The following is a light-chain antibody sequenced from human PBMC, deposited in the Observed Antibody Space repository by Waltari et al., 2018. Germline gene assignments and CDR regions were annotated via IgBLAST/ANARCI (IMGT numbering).Light chain of an antibody. CDR3: CSYAGTYRWV. CDR2: DVF. V-gene: IGLV2-11*01. Sequence: QSALTQPRSVSGSPGQSVTISCTGTSSNVGTYNYVSWYQQLPGKAPKLMIADVFTRPSGVPDRFSGSKSGYTASLTISGLQAEDEADYYCCSYAGTYRWVFGGGTKVTVL. J-gene: IGLJ3*02. CDR1: SSNVGTYNY.